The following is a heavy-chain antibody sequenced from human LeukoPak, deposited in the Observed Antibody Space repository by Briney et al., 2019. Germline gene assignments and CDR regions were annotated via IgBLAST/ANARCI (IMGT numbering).Heavy chain of an antibody. Sequence: PGGSLRLSCAASGFTFSSYAMHWVRQAPGKGLEWVAVISYDGSNKYYADSVKGRFTISRDNSKSTLYLQMNSLRAEDTAVYYCAKGYCSSTSCYTLYYFDYWGQGTLVTVSS. CDR1: GFTFSSYA. D-gene: IGHD2-2*02. CDR3: AKGYCSSTSCYTLYYFDY. V-gene: IGHV3-30-3*01. CDR2: ISYDGSNK. J-gene: IGHJ4*02.